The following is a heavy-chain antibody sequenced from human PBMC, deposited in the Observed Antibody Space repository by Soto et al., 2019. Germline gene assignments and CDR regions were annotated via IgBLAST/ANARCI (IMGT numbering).Heavy chain of an antibody. D-gene: IGHD2-21*01. V-gene: IGHV3-23*01. CDR3: AKGLWSQTYYFDY. Sequence: GGSLRLSCAASGFTFSSYAMSWVRQAPGKGLEWVSAISGSGGSTYYADSGKGRFTISRDNSKNTLYLQMNSLRAEDTAVYYCAKGLWSQTYYFDYWGQGTLVTVSS. CDR1: GFTFSSYA. J-gene: IGHJ4*02. CDR2: ISGSGGST.